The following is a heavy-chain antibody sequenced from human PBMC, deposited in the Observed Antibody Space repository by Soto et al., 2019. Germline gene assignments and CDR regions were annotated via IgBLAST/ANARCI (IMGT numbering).Heavy chain of an antibody. D-gene: IGHD2-15*01. CDR1: GGSISSYY. J-gene: IGHJ4*02. Sequence: QVQLQESGPGLVKPSETLSLTCTVSGGSISSYYWSWIRQPPGKGLEWIGYIYYSGSTNYNPSLKSRVTISVDTSKNQFSLKLSSVTAADTAVYYCARGGLGVVVAATLDYWGQGTLVTVSS. V-gene: IGHV4-59*01. CDR3: ARGGLGVVVAATLDY. CDR2: IYYSGST.